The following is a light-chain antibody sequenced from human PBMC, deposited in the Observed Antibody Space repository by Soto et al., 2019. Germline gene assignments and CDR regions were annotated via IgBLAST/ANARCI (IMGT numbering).Light chain of an antibody. CDR3: QPYSSSQLT. V-gene: IGKV3-20*01. CDR1: QSVSSSY. J-gene: IGKJ4*01. CDR2: GAS. Sequence: EIVLTQSPGTLSLSPGERATLSCRASQSVSSSYLAWYQQKPAEPPRLLIYGASTRATDIPDRFSRSGSGTDFTLTITRLEPEDFAVYYCQPYSSSQLTFGGGTKVEIK.